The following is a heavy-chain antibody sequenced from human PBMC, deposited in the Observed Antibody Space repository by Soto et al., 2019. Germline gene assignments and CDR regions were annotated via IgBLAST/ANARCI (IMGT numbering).Heavy chain of an antibody. CDR3: AKLLLQQLTRKDAFDI. Sequence: PGGSLRLSCAASGFTFSSYGMHWVRQAPGKGLEWVAVISYDGSNKYYADSVKGRFTISRDNSKNTLYLQMNSLRAEDTAVYYCAKLLLQQLTRKDAFDIWGQGTMVTVSS. J-gene: IGHJ3*02. CDR2: ISYDGSNK. D-gene: IGHD6-13*01. V-gene: IGHV3-30*18. CDR1: GFTFSSYG.